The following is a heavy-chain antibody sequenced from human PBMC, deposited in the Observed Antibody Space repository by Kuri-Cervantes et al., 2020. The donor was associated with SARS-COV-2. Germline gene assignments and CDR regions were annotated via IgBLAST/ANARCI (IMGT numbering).Heavy chain of an antibody. Sequence: GGSLRLSCAASGFTFSSYSMNWVRQAPGKGLEWVAFIRYDGSNKYYADSVKGRFTISRDSSKNTLYLQMNSLRAEDTAVYYCAKKGDSSSWYPGAFDIWGQGTMVTVSS. CDR2: IRYDGSNK. V-gene: IGHV3-30*02. CDR1: GFTFSSYS. D-gene: IGHD6-13*01. CDR3: AKKGDSSSWYPGAFDI. J-gene: IGHJ3*02.